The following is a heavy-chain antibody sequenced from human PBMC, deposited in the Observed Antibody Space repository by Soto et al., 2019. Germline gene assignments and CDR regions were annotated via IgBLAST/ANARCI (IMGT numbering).Heavy chain of an antibody. CDR3: TRDLYYFDSSAYYGHNWFDP. V-gene: IGHV1-69*13. D-gene: IGHD3-22*01. CDR1: GGTFSSYT. J-gene: IGHJ5*02. CDR2: IIPMFGTT. Sequence: SVKVSCKASGGTFSSYTISWVRQAPGQGLEWMGGIIPMFGTTTYAENFQGRVTITADESTSTAYMELTSLRSEDTAVYYCTRDLYYFDSSAYYGHNWFDPWGQGTRVTSPQ.